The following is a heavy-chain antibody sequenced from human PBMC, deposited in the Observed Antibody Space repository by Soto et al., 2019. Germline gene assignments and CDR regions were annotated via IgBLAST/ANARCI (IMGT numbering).Heavy chain of an antibody. CDR3: ARDSGSGYYSGYFDL. CDR1: GGSISSGDYY. D-gene: IGHD3-22*01. CDR2: IYYSGST. J-gene: IGHJ2*01. V-gene: IGHV4-30-4*01. Sequence: QVQLQESGPGLVKPSQTLSLTCTVSGGSISSGDYYWSWIRQPPGKGLEWIGYIYYSGSTYYNPSLKSRVTISVDTSKNQFSLKLSSVTAADTAVYYCARDSGSGYYSGYFDLWGRGTLVTVSS.